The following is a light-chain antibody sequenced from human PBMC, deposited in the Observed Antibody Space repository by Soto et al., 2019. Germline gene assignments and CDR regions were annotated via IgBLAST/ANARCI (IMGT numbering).Light chain of an antibody. CDR1: QSISNNY. Sequence: EIVLTQSPGTLSLSPGERATLSCRASQSISNNYLAWYQQKPDQAPRLVISGAFNRVTGIPDRFSGSGSGTDVTLTISRLEPADFSVYYCQQYGSSPPLTFGGGTKVEMK. CDR3: QQYGSSPPLT. V-gene: IGKV3-20*01. CDR2: GAF. J-gene: IGKJ4*01.